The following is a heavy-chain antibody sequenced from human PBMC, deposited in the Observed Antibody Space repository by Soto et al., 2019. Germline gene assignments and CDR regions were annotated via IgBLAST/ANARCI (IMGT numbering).Heavy chain of an antibody. V-gene: IGHV6-1*01. J-gene: IGHJ5*02. CDR3: ARDRMSTPYEILLRFLEWSPAGFDP. CDR1: GDSVSSNSAA. CDR2: TYYRSKWYN. D-gene: IGHD3-3*01. Sequence: SQTLSLTCAISGDSVSSNSAAWNWIRQSPSRGLEWLGGTYYRSKWYNDYAVSVKSRITISPDTSKNQFSLQLNSVTPEDTAVYYCARDRMSTPYEILLRFLEWSPAGFDPWGQGTLVTVSS.